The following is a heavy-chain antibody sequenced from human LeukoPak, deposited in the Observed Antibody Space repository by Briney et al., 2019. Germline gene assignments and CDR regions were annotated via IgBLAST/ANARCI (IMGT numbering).Heavy chain of an antibody. V-gene: IGHV3-23*01. D-gene: IGHD6-6*01. Sequence: PGGSLRLFCAVSGFTFSSYAMSWVRQAPGKGLEWVSAISDSGSSTYHIDSVKGRFTISRDNSKNTLYLQMNSLRAEDTAVYYCAKDYPSSLVDYWGQGTLVTVSS. J-gene: IGHJ4*02. CDR3: AKDYPSSLVDY. CDR1: GFTFSSYA. CDR2: ISDSGSST.